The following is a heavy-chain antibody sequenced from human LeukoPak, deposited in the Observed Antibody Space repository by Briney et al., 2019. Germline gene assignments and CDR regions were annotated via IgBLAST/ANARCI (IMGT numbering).Heavy chain of an antibody. CDR3: ARDCSGGSCYGAFDI. V-gene: IGHV4-30-2*05. CDR2: IYDSGST. Sequence: SETLSLTCAVSGGSISSGGYSWSWIRQPPGTGLEWIGYIYDSGSTYYNPSLKSRITISVDTSENRFSLKLSSVTATDTAVYYCARDCSGGSCYGAFDIWGQGTMVTVSS. D-gene: IGHD2-15*01. J-gene: IGHJ3*02. CDR1: GGSISSGGYS.